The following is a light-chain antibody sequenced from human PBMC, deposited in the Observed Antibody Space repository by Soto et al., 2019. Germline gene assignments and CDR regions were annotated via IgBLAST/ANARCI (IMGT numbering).Light chain of an antibody. J-gene: IGLJ2*01. CDR2: SNN. V-gene: IGLV1-44*01. Sequence: QSVLTQPPSVSGTPGQRVTISCSGSTSNIGSRTVNWYQQLPGTAPKVLIYSNNQRPSGVPDRFSGSKSGTSGSLAISGLQSEDEADYYCAAWDDTLNGWVFGGGTKLTV. CDR1: TSNIGSRT. CDR3: AAWDDTLNGWV.